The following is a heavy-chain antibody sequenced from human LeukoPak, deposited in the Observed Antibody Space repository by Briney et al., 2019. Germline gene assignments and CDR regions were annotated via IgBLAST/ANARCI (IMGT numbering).Heavy chain of an antibody. Sequence: ASVKVSCKASGYTFTSYYMHWVRQAPGQGLEWMGIINPSGGSTSYAQKCQGRVTMTRDTSTSTVYMELSSLRSEDTAVYYCARDSAGYCSGGSCLTMYYFDYWGQGTLVTVSS. CDR3: ARDSAGYCSGGSCLTMYYFDY. CDR1: GYTFTSYY. V-gene: IGHV1-46*01. D-gene: IGHD2-15*01. J-gene: IGHJ4*02. CDR2: INPSGGST.